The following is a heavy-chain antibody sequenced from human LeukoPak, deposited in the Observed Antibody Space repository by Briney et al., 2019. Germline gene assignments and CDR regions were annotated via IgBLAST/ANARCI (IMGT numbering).Heavy chain of an antibody. CDR2: ISGSGGST. CDR3: AKGGFYYGSGTTQTDY. V-gene: IGHV3-23*01. D-gene: IGHD3-10*01. J-gene: IGHJ4*02. CDR1: GFTFSNYA. Sequence: GGSLRLSCAASGFTFSNYAMSWVRQAPGKGLEWVSAISGSGGSTYYADSVKGRFTISRDNPKNTLYVQMSSLRAEDTAVYYCAKGGFYYGSGTTQTDYWGQGTLVTVSS.